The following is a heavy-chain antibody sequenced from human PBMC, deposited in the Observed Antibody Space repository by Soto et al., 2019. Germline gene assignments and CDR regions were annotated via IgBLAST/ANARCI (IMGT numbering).Heavy chain of an antibody. D-gene: IGHD6-25*01. Sequence: QVQLVQSGAEVKKPGASVKISCKASGYRFLYYPLHWVRQAPGQRLEWMGWINLGNGNTEYSQNFQDRVTITGDTSANTVYLELSSLRSDDTAVYYCARDPVDLFGYMDVWGHGTTVTVS. CDR2: INLGNGNT. CDR1: GYRFLYYP. J-gene: IGHJ6*02. V-gene: IGHV1-3*01. CDR3: ARDPVDLFGYMDV.